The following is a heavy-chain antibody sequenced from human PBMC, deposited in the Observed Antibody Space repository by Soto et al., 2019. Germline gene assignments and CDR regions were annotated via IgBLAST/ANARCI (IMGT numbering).Heavy chain of an antibody. Sequence: QVQLQESGPGLVKTSQTLSLPCTVSGGSISSGGYYWSGIRQHPGKGLEWIGYIYYSGSTYYNPSLKSRVTISVDPSKSQFSLKLSSVTAADTAVYYCARSGYSYGPNPLLYWGQGTLVTVSS. CDR2: IYYSGST. CDR1: GGSISSGGYY. D-gene: IGHD5-18*01. V-gene: IGHV4-31*03. CDR3: ARSGYSYGPNPLLY. J-gene: IGHJ4*02.